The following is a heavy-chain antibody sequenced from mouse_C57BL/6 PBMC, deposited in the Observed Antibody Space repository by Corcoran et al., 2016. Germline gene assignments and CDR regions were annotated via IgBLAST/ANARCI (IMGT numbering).Heavy chain of an antibody. V-gene: IGHV1-80*01. Sequence: QVQLQQSGAELVKPGASVKISCKASGYAFSSYWMNWVKQRPGKGLEWIGQIYPGDGDTNYNGKFKGKATLTADKSSSTAYMQLSSLTSEDSAVYFCARSGAYGLYCDYWGQGTTLTVSS. CDR2: IYPGDGDT. D-gene: IGHD1-1*01. CDR1: GYAFSSYW. CDR3: ARSGAYGLYCDY. J-gene: IGHJ2*01.